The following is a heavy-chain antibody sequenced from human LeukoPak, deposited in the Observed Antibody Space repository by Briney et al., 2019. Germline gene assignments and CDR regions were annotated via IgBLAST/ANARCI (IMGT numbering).Heavy chain of an antibody. J-gene: IGHJ6*03. CDR3: ARGLGQLWLPHYYYSYYMDV. CDR2: TYYRSKWYN. D-gene: IGHD5-18*01. V-gene: IGHV6-1*01. Sequence: SQTLSLTCAISGDSVSSNSAAWNWIRQSPSRGLEWLGRTYYRSKWYNDYAVSVKSRITINPDTSKNQFSLQLNSVTPEDTAVYYCARGLGQLWLPHYYYSYYMDVWGKGTTVTVSS. CDR1: GDSVSSNSAA.